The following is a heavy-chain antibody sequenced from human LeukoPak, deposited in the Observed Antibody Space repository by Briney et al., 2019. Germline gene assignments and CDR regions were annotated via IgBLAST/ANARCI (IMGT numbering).Heavy chain of an antibody. CDR3: AKDPYCSSTSCYYFDY. CDR2: ISGSGGST. D-gene: IGHD2-2*01. J-gene: IGHJ4*02. Sequence: GGSLRLSCAASGFTFSSYAMSWVRQAPGKGLEWVSAISGSGGSTYYADSVKGRFTISRDNSKNTLYLQMNSLRAEDTAVYYCAKDPYCSSTSCYYFDYWGQGTLVTVSS. V-gene: IGHV3-23*01. CDR1: GFTFSSYA.